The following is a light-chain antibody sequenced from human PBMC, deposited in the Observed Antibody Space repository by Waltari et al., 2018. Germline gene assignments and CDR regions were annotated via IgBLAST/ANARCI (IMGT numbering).Light chain of an antibody. Sequence: DIVMTQSPDSLAVSLGERATVNCKSSQNILYNSNNRNYLAWYQQKPGQPPKLLIYWASTRESGVPDRCSGSGSGTDFTLTISSLQAEDVAVYFCQQYYSTPFTFGQGTKLEIK. CDR2: WAS. J-gene: IGKJ2*01. CDR3: QQYYSTPFT. V-gene: IGKV4-1*01. CDR1: QNILYNSNNRNY.